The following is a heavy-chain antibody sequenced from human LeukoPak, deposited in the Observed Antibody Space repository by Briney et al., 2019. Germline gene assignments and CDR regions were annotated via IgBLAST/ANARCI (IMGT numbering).Heavy chain of an antibody. J-gene: IGHJ3*02. CDR3: ARVADHYDSSGYPYDAFDI. Sequence: GGTLRLSCAASGFTFSSYGMSWVRQAPGKGLEWVSAISGSSGSTYYADSVKGRFTISRDNSKNTLYLQMNSLRAEDTAVYYCARVADHYDSSGYPYDAFDIWGQGTMVTVSS. D-gene: IGHD3-22*01. CDR1: GFTFSSYG. V-gene: IGHV3-23*01. CDR2: ISGSSGST.